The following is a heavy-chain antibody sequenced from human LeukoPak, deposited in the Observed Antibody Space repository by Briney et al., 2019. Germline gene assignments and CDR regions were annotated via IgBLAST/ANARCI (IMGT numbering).Heavy chain of an antibody. Sequence: PGGSLRLSCAASGFTFSTYAMHWVRQAPGKGLEWLSVVSSDGINKYYADSVKGRFTIFRDNSKNTLYLQMNSLRAEDTAVYYCATHEQIWGQGTLVTVSS. CDR3: ATHEQI. J-gene: IGHJ4*02. CDR2: VSSDGINK. CDR1: GFTFSTYA. V-gene: IGHV3-30*14.